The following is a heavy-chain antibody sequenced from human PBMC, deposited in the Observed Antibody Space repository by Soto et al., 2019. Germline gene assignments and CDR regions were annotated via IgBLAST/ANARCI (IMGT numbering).Heavy chain of an antibody. Sequence: QVQLVQSGAEVKKPGASVKVSCKASGYTFTGYYMHWVRQAPGQGLEWMGWINPNSGSTNYAQKFQGWVTMTRDTSISTAYMELSRLRSDDTAVYYCAREASTPYYYGMDVWGQGTTVTVSS. CDR2: INPNSGST. CDR1: GYTFTGYY. V-gene: IGHV1-2*04. D-gene: IGHD1-26*01. J-gene: IGHJ6*02. CDR3: AREASTPYYYGMDV.